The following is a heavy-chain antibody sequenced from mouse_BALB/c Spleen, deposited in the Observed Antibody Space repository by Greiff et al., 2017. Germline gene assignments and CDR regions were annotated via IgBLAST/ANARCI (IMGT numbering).Heavy chain of an antibody. D-gene: IGHD2-2*01. V-gene: IGHV5-12-1*01. J-gene: IGHJ4*01. CDR2: ISSGGGST. CDR1: GFAFSSYD. Sequence: EVQLVESGGGLVKPGGSLKLSCAASGFAFSSYDMSWVRQTPEKRLEWVAYISSGGGSTYYPDTVKGRFTISRDNAKNTLYLQMSSLKSEDTAMYYCARQEGYYYAMDYWGQGTSVTVSS. CDR3: ARQEGYYYAMDY.